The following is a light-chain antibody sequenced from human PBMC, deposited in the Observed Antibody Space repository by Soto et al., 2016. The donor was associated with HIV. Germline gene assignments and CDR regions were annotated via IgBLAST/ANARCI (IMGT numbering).Light chain of an antibody. V-gene: IGKV1-16*01. J-gene: IGKJ1*01. CDR1: QSISKY. CDR2: AAS. CDR3: QQYNGYWT. Sequence: DIQMTQSPSSLSASVGDRVTITCRSSQSISKYLNWYQQKPGKAPKLLIYAASSLQSGVPSRFSGRGSGTEFTLTISSLQPDDLATYYCQQYNGYWTFGQGTKVEIK.